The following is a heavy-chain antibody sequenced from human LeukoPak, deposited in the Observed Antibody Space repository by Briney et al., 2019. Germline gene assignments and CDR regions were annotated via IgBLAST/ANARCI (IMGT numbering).Heavy chain of an antibody. V-gene: IGHV3-48*01. Sequence: PGGSLRLSCAASGFTFSSYVMHWVRQAPGKGLEWVSYISSSSSTIYYADSVKGRFTISRDNAKNSLYLQMNSLRAEDTAVYYCARSYCSSTSCYTTHNDAFDIWGQGTMVTVSS. D-gene: IGHD2-2*02. CDR3: ARSYCSSTSCYTTHNDAFDI. CDR1: GFTFSSYV. J-gene: IGHJ3*02. CDR2: ISSSSSTI.